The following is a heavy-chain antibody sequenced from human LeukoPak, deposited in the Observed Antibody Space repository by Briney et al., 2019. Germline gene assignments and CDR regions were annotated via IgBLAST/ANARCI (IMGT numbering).Heavy chain of an antibody. J-gene: IGHJ4*02. CDR3: ARSIVVVPAAPYYFDY. V-gene: IGHV1-46*01. CDR1: GYTFTSYY. CDR2: INPSGGSR. Sequence: ASVKVSCKASGYTFTSYYMHWVRQAPGQGLEWMGIINPSGGSRSHAQKFQGRVTMTRDTSTSTVHMELSSLRSEDTAVYYCARSIVVVPAAPYYFDYWGQGTLVTVSS. D-gene: IGHD2-2*01.